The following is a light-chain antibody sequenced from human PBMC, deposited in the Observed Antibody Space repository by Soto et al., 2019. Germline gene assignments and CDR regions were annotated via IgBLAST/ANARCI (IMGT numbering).Light chain of an antibody. V-gene: IGLV4-69*01. J-gene: IGLJ3*02. CDR2: LDSDGSH. Sequence: QLVLTQSPSASASLGASAKLTCTLSSGHSSYAIAWHQQLPEKGPRFLMKLDSDGSHSKGDGIPDRFSGSTSGAERYLTISSLQSEDEADYYCQAWVTGFRVFGGGTKVTVL. CDR1: SGHSSYA. CDR3: QAWVTGFRV.